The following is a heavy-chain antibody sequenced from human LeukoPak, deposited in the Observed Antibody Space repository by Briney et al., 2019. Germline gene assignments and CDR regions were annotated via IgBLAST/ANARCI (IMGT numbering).Heavy chain of an antibody. CDR3: AKGRRYQLLYFDY. D-gene: IGHD2-2*01. CDR2: ISWNSGSI. V-gene: IGHV3-9*01. J-gene: IGHJ4*02. Sequence: GRSLRLSCAASGFTFDDYAMHWVRQAPGKGLEWVSGISWNSGSIGYADSVKGRFTISRDNAKNSLYLQMNSLRAEDTALYYCAKGRRYQLLYFDYWGQGTLVTVSS. CDR1: GFTFDDYA.